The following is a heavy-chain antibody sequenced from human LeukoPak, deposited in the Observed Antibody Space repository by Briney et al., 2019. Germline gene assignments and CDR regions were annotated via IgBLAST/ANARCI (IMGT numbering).Heavy chain of an antibody. CDR2: IYNSGST. CDR3: ARGQWLRLPNY. Sequence: PSETLSLTCTVSGGSISNYYWSWIRQSPGKGLEWIGYIYNSGSTNYNPSLKSRVTISVDTSKNQFSLKLSSATAADTAVYYCARGQWLRLPNYWGQGTLVTVSS. V-gene: IGHV4-59*01. CDR1: GGSISNYY. D-gene: IGHD5-12*01. J-gene: IGHJ4*02.